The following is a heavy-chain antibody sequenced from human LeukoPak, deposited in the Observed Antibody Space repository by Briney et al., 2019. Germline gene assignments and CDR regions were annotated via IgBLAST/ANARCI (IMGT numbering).Heavy chain of an antibody. J-gene: IGHJ4*02. V-gene: IGHV3-30*18. CDR1: GFTFSSYG. Sequence: PGRSLRLSCVASGFTFSSYGMHWVRQAPGKGLEWVAVISYDGNNKHYADSVKGRFTIYRDNSKNTLYLQMNSLRAEDTAVYYCAKDYDSSGYYYGDYWGQGTLVTVSS. CDR3: AKDYDSSGYYYGDY. CDR2: ISYDGNNK. D-gene: IGHD3-22*01.